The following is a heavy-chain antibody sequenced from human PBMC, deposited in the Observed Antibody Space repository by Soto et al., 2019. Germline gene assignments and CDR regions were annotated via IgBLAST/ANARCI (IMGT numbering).Heavy chain of an antibody. CDR1: GYTLTGLS. J-gene: IGHJ4*02. Sequence: GASVKVSCKVSGYTLTGLSMHWVRQAPGKGLEWMGGFDPEDGETIYAQKLQGRVTITKDTSTNTAYMEMSSLISEDTAVFYCARVPDRRYCSGGSCYDYWGQGTLVTVSS. V-gene: IGHV1-24*01. CDR2: FDPEDGET. D-gene: IGHD2-15*01. CDR3: ARVPDRRYCSGGSCYDY.